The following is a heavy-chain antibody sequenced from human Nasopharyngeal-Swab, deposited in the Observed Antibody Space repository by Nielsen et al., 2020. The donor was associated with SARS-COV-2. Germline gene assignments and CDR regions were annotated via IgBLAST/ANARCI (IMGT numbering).Heavy chain of an antibody. CDR3: ARVGGSGWNREIIWFDP. D-gene: IGHD6-19*01. J-gene: IGHJ5*02. CDR2: IKQDGSEK. CDR1: GFTFSSYW. V-gene: IGHV3-7*03. Sequence: GESLKISCAASGFTFSSYWMSWVRQAPGKGLEWVANIKQDGSEKYYVDSVKDRFTISRDNAKNSLFLEMHSLRAEDTAVYHCARVGGSGWNREIIWFDPWGQGTLVTVSS.